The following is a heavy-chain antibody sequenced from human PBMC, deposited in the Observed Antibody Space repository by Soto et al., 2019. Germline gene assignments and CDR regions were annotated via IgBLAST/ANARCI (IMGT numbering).Heavy chain of an antibody. V-gene: IGHV3-30*03. J-gene: IGHJ6*02. CDR1: GFTFNTYG. CDR3: ATVGSSADKRRGGMDV. D-gene: IGHD2-2*01. CDR2: ISYDGTTK. Sequence: QVQLVESGGGVVQPERSLRVSCAASGFTFNTYGLNWVRQAPGKGLEWVAVISYDGTTKYYADSVKGRFTISRDNSKNMLYLQMNSLRGDDTAVDYCATVGSSADKRRGGMDVWGQGTTVTVSS.